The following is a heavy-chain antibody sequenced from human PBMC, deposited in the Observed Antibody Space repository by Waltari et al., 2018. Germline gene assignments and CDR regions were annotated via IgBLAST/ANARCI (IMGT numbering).Heavy chain of an antibody. J-gene: IGHJ4*02. CDR1: GGSISSSSYY. D-gene: IGHD2-2*01. Sequence: QLQLQESGPGLVKPSETLSLICTVSGGSISSSSYYWGWIRQPPGEGLEWIGSIYYSGRTYYNPSLKSRCTISVETSKNQFSLKLSSVTAADTAVYYCARHVSGYCSSTSCHSDYWGQGTLVTVSS. V-gene: IGHV4-39*01. CDR3: ARHVSGYCSSTSCHSDY. CDR2: IYYSGRT.